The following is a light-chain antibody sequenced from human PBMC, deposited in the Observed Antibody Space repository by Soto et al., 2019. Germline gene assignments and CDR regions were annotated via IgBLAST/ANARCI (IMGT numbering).Light chain of an antibody. V-gene: IGKV3-15*01. Sequence: EIVMTQSPGTLSVSPGERAALSCRASQSVSSNLAWYQQKPGQAPRLLIYGASSRATGIPARFSGSGSGTEFNLSISSLQSEDFAVYYCQQFNNWPLTFGGGTRVEIK. CDR3: QQFNNWPLT. CDR2: GAS. J-gene: IGKJ4*01. CDR1: QSVSSN.